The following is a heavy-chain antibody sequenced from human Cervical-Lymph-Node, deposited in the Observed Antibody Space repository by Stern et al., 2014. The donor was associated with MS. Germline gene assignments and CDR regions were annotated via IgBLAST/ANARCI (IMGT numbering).Heavy chain of an antibody. V-gene: IGHV3-33*01. J-gene: IGHJ1*01. CDR2: IYYDGSNR. D-gene: IGHD4-23*01. CDR3: AREGGNTAEYFQH. Sequence: VHLVESGGGVVQPGRSLRLSCAASGFTFSSSGMHWVRQAPGKGLAWLAIIYYDGSNRYYADSVKGRFTISRDNSKNTLYLQMNSLRAEDTAVYYCAREGGNTAEYFQHWGQGTLVTVSS. CDR1: GFTFSSSG.